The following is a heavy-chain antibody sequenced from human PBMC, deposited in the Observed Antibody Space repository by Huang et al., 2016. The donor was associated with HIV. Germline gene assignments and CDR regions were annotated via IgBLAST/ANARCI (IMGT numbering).Heavy chain of an antibody. CDR3: ARHAGSSRRYYFDY. V-gene: IGHV4-39*01. J-gene: IGHJ4*02. D-gene: IGHD6-13*01. Sequence: QVQLQESGPGLVKPSETPSLTCIVSGASINSRSYYWGWIRQPPGGGLEWLGSMSESGGTYYNPYRKSRVTMSVDTSKNEFSRKLRSVTAADTAVYYCARHAGSSRRYYFDYWGRGTLVTVSS. CDR2: MSESGGT. CDR1: GASINSRSYY.